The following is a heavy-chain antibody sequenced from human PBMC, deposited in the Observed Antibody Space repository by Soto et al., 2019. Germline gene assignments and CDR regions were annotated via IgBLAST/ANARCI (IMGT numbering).Heavy chain of an antibody. CDR3: ARDLAIPAPYGMDV. CDR2: IYYSGRT. CDR1: GGSISSGGYY. V-gene: IGHV4-31*03. J-gene: IGHJ6*02. D-gene: IGHD2-2*01. Sequence: QVQLQESGPGLVKPSQTLSLTCTVSGGSISSGGYYCSWIRQHPGKGLEWIGYIYYSGRTYYNPSLKSRVTISVDTSKNQFSLKLSSVTAADTAVYYCARDLAIPAPYGMDVWGQGTTVTVSS.